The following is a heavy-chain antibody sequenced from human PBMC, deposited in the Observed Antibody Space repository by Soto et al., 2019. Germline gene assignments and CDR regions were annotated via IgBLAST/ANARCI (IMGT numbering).Heavy chain of an antibody. V-gene: IGHV1-69*02. D-gene: IGHD1-26*01. CDR1: GGTFSTYI. Sequence: QVQLVQSRAEVKKPGSSVRVSCKASGGTFSTYIISWVRQAPGQGLEWMGRISPMVGIAIYAQKFQGRIAITADKSTSIAYLEVTSLRNEDTAVYYCARLASGSYDYWGQGTLITVSS. CDR2: ISPMVGIA. CDR3: ARLASGSYDY. J-gene: IGHJ4*02.